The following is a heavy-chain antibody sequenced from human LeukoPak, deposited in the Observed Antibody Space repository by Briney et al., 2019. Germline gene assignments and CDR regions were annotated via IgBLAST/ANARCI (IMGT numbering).Heavy chain of an antibody. CDR3: ARDRYSGYDFTGYYFDY. CDR2: IWYDGSNK. CDR1: GFTFSSYG. J-gene: IGHJ4*02. Sequence: GGSLRLSCAASGFTFSSYGMHWVRRAPGKGLEWVAVIWYDGSNKYYADSVKGRFTISRDNSKNTLYLQMNSLRAEDTAVYYCARDRYSGYDFTGYYFDYWGQGTLLTVSS. D-gene: IGHD5-12*01. V-gene: IGHV3-33*01.